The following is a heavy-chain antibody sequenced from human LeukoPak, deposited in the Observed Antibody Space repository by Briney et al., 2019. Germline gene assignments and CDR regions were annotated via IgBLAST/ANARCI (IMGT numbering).Heavy chain of an antibody. Sequence: GGSLRLSCAASGFTFSSYWMSWVRQAPGKGLEWVANIKQDGSEKYYVDSVKGRFTISRDNAKNTLDLQMSSLRVEDTAVYYCARDTSSSFDYWGQGILVTVSS. J-gene: IGHJ4*02. CDR2: IKQDGSEK. V-gene: IGHV3-7*01. CDR3: ARDTSSSFDY. CDR1: GFTFSSYW. D-gene: IGHD6-19*01.